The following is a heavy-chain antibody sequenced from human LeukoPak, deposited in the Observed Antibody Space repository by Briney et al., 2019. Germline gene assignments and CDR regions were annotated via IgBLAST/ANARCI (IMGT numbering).Heavy chain of an antibody. CDR2: IWYDGSNK. J-gene: IGHJ4*02. Sequence: QPARSLRRSSAASGFTFSSYGMHWVRQAPGKGLEWVAVIWYDGSNKYYADSVKGRFTISRDNSKNTLYLQMNSLRAEDTAVYYCARGSFAYYDFWSGYDGDYWGQGTLVTVSS. D-gene: IGHD3-3*01. CDR3: ARGSFAYYDFWSGYDGDY. CDR1: GFTFSSYG. V-gene: IGHV3-33*01.